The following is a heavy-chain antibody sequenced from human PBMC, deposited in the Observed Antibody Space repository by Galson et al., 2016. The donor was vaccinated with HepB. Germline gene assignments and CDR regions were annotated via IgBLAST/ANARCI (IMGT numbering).Heavy chain of an antibody. CDR3: ARATDYGDYANGMDV. V-gene: IGHV3-21*01. CDR1: GFTFSIFS. J-gene: IGHJ6*04. D-gene: IGHD4-17*01. Sequence: SLRLSCAASGFTFSIFSMNWVRQAPGKGLEWVSSISSSSNYIYYGDSLKGRFTVSRDNAKSSLYLQMNSLRADDTAVYYCARATDYGDYANGMDVWDGGTMVTVTS. CDR2: ISSSSNYI.